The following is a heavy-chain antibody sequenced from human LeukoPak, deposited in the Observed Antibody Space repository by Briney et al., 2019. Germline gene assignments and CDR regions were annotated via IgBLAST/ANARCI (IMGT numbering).Heavy chain of an antibody. D-gene: IGHD3-3*01. J-gene: IGHJ4*02. Sequence: GGSLRLSCAASGFTFSSYAMSWVRQAPGKGLEWVSAISGSGGSTYYADSVKGRFTISRDNSKNTLCLQMNSLRAEDTAVYYCAKVEDFWSGYYVDYWGQGTLVTVSS. V-gene: IGHV3-23*01. CDR1: GFTFSSYA. CDR2: ISGSGGST. CDR3: AKVEDFWSGYYVDY.